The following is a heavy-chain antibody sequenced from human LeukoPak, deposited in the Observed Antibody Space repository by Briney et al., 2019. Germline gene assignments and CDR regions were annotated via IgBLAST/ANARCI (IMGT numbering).Heavy chain of an antibody. D-gene: IGHD4-17*01. CDR2: ISYDGSNK. CDR1: GFTFSSYG. CDR3: ARGFHDYGDCVDY. Sequence: GRSLRLSCVVSGFTFSSYGMHWVRQAPGKGLEWVAVISYDGSNKYYADSVKGRFTISRDNSKNTLYLQMNSLRAEDTAVYYCARGFHDYGDCVDYWGQGTLVTVSS. V-gene: IGHV3-30*03. J-gene: IGHJ4*02.